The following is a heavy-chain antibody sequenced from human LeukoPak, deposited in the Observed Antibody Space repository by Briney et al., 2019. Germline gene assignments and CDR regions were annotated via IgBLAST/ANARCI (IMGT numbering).Heavy chain of an antibody. J-gene: IGHJ6*02. D-gene: IGHD2-2*01. Sequence: SETPSLTCTVSGGSISSGDYYWSWIRQPPGKGLEWIGYIYYSGSTYYNPSLKSRVTISVDTSKNQFSLKLSSVTAAGTAVYYCARARYCSSTSCYHYYYYGMDVWGQGTTVTVSS. CDR1: GGSISSGDYY. V-gene: IGHV4-30-4*01. CDR3: ARARYCSSTSCYHYYYYGMDV. CDR2: IYYSGST.